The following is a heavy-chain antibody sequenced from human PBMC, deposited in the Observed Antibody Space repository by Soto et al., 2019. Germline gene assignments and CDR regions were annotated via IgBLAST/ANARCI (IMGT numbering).Heavy chain of an antibody. J-gene: IGHJ4*02. CDR1: GFTFSTYD. D-gene: IGHD1-20*01. Sequence: EVQLLESGGDLVQRGGSLRLSCATSGFTFSTYDMTWVRQAPGKWLGCVSSTTKSGDKTWYADSEKGRFTISRENTKNTLNLQVNSLRAEATAVFDCARGGISSSGLDSWGQGTLVTVSS. V-gene: IGHV3-23*01. CDR3: ARGGISSSGLDS. CDR2: TTKSGDKT.